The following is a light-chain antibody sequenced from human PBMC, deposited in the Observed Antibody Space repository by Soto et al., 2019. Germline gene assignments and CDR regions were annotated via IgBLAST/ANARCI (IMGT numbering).Light chain of an antibody. Sequence: QSALTQPAAVSGAPGQSITISCTGTSSDVGSYNLVSWYQQHPGKAPKLMIYEGSKPPSGVYNRFSGSKSGNTASLTSSGLQAEDAADYYCCSYAGSSTFVFGGGTKLTVL. V-gene: IGLV2-23*03. CDR3: CSYAGSSTFV. CDR1: SSDVGSYNL. CDR2: EGS. J-gene: IGLJ2*01.